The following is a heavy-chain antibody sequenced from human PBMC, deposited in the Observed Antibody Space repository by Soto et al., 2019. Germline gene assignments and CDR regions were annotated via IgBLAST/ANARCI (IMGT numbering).Heavy chain of an antibody. Sequence: EVQVLQSGGGLVQPGGSLRLSCAASGFALSDYIMTWVRQAPGKGLEWVSSMTGSSGNTYDADSVRGRFTTSRDNSKTTLYLQMNSLRDDDTAVYYCAKSSGTGKSDCMDVWGQGTTVVVSS. CDR1: GFALSDYI. D-gene: IGHD7-27*01. J-gene: IGHJ6*02. CDR2: MTGSSGNT. CDR3: AKSSGTGKSDCMDV. V-gene: IGHV3-23*01.